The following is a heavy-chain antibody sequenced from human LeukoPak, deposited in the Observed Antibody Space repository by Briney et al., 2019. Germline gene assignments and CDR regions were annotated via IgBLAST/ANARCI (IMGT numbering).Heavy chain of an antibody. CDR3: ARVGKNGGYGAYYYYMDV. CDR1: GFTFDDYG. V-gene: IGHV3-20*01. J-gene: IGHJ6*03. Sequence: GGSLRLSCAASGFTFDDYGMSWVRQAPGKGLEWVSGINWNGGSTGYADSVKGRFTISRDNAKNSLYLQMNSLRAEDTALYHCARVGKNGGYGAYYYYMDVWGKGTTVTVSS. CDR2: INWNGGST. D-gene: IGHD5-12*01.